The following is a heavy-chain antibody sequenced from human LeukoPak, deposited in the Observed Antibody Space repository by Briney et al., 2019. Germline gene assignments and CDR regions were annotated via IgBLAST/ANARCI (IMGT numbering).Heavy chain of an antibody. CDR3: ARRTARQQPPRRGWFDP. V-gene: IGHV4-34*01. D-gene: IGHD6-13*01. CDR1: GDSYRNFAYY. CDR2: INHSGST. J-gene: IGHJ5*02. Sequence: PSETLSLTCNFSGDSYRNFAYYWAWIRQPPGKGLEWIGEINHSGSTNYNPSLKSRVTISVDTSKNQFSLKLSSVTAADTAVYYCARRTARQQPPRRGWFDPWGQGTLVTVSS.